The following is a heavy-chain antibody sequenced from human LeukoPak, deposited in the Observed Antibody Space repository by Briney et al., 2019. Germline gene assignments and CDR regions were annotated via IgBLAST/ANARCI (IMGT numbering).Heavy chain of an antibody. CDR2: IYYSGST. Sequence: SETLSLTCIVSGGSVSSGSYYWSWIRQPPGKGLEWIGYIYYSGSTNYNPSLKSRVTISVDTSKNQFSLKLSSVTAADTAVYYCAREPGAGPPPGYYYYYGMDVWGKGTTVTVSS. V-gene: IGHV4-61*01. CDR3: AREPGAGPPPGYYYYYGMDV. CDR1: GGSVSSGSYY. D-gene: IGHD1-26*01. J-gene: IGHJ6*04.